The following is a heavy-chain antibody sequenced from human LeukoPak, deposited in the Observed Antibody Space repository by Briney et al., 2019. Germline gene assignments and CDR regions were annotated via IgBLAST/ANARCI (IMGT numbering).Heavy chain of an antibody. D-gene: IGHD2-21*01. CDR1: GVSISSSSYC. Sequence: SETLSLTCTVSGVSISSSSYCWGWIRQPPGKGLEWIGGLCYSGNTYYNTSLKSRVTISGDTSKNQFSLKVTSVTAADTAVYYCARQRKYRGGAYPRPYYYYMDVWGKGTTVTVSS. J-gene: IGHJ6*03. CDR2: LCYSGNT. V-gene: IGHV4-39*07. CDR3: ARQRKYRGGAYPRPYYYYMDV.